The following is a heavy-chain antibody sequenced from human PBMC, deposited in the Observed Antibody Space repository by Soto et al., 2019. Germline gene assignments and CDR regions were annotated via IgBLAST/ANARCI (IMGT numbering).Heavy chain of an antibody. CDR2: IYYSGST. J-gene: IGHJ6*02. Sequence: QLQLQESGPGLVKLSETLSLTCTVSGGSISSSSYYWGWIRQPPGKGLEWIGSIYYSGSTYYNPSLKRRVTKSVDTYKNKFSLKLSSVTAADTAVYYCARQASPYYYYGMDVWGQGTTVTVSS. CDR1: GGSISSSSYY. V-gene: IGHV4-39*01. CDR3: ARQASPYYYYGMDV.